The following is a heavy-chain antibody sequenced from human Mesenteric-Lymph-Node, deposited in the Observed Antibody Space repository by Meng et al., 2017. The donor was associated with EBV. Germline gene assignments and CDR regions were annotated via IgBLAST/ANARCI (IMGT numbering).Heavy chain of an antibody. J-gene: IGHJ5*02. D-gene: IGHD3-16*01. V-gene: IGHV1-3*01. CDR1: GYTFSNYA. CDR3: VGGAAATWFDP. CDR2: IHAGDGNT. Sequence: QVHLVQSGAEVKKPXXXXXXSCKASGYTFSNYAMQWVRQAPGQRLEWMGWIHAGDGNTKYSQKFQGRVTFTIDTSARTAYMELSSLTSEDTAVYYCVGGAAATWFDPWGQGTLVTVSS.